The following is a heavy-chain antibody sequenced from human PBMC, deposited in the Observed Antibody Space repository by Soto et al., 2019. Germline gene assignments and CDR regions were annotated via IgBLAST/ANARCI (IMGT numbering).Heavy chain of an antibody. CDR3: ARAHAWAAAGTVLFDY. J-gene: IGHJ4*02. D-gene: IGHD6-13*01. CDR2: IYYSGST. CDR1: GGSISSYY. V-gene: IGHV4-59*01. Sequence: QVQLQESGPGLVKPSETLSLTCTVSGGSISSYYWSWIRQPPGKGLEWIGYIYYSGSTNYNPSLKSRVTISVDTSKNQFSLKVSSVTAADTAVYYCARAHAWAAAGTVLFDYWGQGTLVTVSS.